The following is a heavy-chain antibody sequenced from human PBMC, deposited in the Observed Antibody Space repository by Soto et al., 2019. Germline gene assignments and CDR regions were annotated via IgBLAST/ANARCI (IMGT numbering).Heavy chain of an antibody. CDR2: IYYSGST. Sequence: PSETLSLTCTVSGGSISSGGYYWSWIRQHPGKGLEWIGYIYYSGSTYYNPSLKSRVTISVDTSKNQFSLKLSSVTAADTAVYYCAREMITFGGVIVKYRYFDYWGQGTLVTVSS. CDR3: AREMITFGGVIVKYRYFDY. J-gene: IGHJ4*02. CDR1: GGSISSGGYY. V-gene: IGHV4-31*03. D-gene: IGHD3-16*02.